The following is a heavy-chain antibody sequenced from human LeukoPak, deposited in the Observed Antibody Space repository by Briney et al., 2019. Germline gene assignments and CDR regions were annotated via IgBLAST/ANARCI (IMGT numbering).Heavy chain of an antibody. V-gene: IGHV3-33*08. J-gene: IGHJ4*02. CDR3: ARDGSPTVLDY. CDR2: IWYDGSKK. CDR1: GFTFSSYA. Sequence: GGSLRLSCTASGFTFSSYAMSWVRQAPGKGLEWVAFIWYDGSKKYYADSVKGRFTISRDNSKNTVYLQTDSLRVEDTAVYYCARDGSPTVLDYWGQGTLLTVSS. D-gene: IGHD4-11*01.